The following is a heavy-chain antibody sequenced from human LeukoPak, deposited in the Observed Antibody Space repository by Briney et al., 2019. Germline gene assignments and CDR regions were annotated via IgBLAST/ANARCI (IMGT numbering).Heavy chain of an antibody. CDR1: GFTFSSYA. V-gene: IGHV3-23*01. J-gene: IGHJ4*02. Sequence: PGGSLRLSCAASGFTFSSYAMSWVRQASGKGLEWVSAISGSGGSTYYADSVKGRFTISRDNSKNTLYLQMNSLRAEDTAVYYCAKDLSADTMVRGVIPDYWGQGTLVTVSS. CDR3: AKDLSADTMVRGVIPDY. CDR2: ISGSGGST. D-gene: IGHD3-10*01.